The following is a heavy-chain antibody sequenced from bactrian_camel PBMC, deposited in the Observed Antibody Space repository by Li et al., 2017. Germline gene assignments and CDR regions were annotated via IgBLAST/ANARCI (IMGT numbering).Heavy chain of an antibody. V-gene: IGHV3S40*01. J-gene: IGHJ4*01. CDR1: GFTFSNYN. CDR3: APRYAFDY. Sequence: QLVESGGGLVQPGGSLRLSCVASGFTFSNYNLTWIRQGPGKGLEWVSSVSSGGRVTYYAETVKGRFTVSRDNAKNVPYLEMNSLKTDDTAVYYYAPRYAFDYWVQGTQVTVS. D-gene: IGHD1*01. CDR2: VSSGGRVT.